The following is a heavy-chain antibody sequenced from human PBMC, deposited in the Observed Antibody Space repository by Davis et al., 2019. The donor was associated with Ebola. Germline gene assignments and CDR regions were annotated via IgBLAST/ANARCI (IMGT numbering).Heavy chain of an antibody. CDR2: IYPADSDI. CDR1: GYSFTSYW. CDR3: ARPRSRGSSDAYDV. D-gene: IGHD1-26*01. Sequence: GESLKISCKVSGYSFTSYWIAWVRQLPGKGLEWMGIIYPADSDIRYSPSYRGQVTISADKSITTAYLRWSGLEASDTAMYYCARPRSRGSSDAYDVWGQGTMVTVSS. J-gene: IGHJ3*01. V-gene: IGHV5-51*01.